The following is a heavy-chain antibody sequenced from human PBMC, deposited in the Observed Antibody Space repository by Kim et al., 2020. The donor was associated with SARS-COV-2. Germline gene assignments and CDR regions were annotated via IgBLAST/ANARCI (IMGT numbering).Heavy chain of an antibody. D-gene: IGHD3-10*01. V-gene: IGHV3-15*01. Sequence: GGSLRLSCAASGFTFSNAWMSWVRQAPGKGLEWVGRIKSKTDGGTTDYAAPVKGRFTISRDDSKNTLYLQMNSLKTEDTAVYYCTTDVWFGELWIARPFDYWGKGTLVTVSS. CDR2: IKSKTDGGTT. CDR1: GFTFSNAW. J-gene: IGHJ4*02. CDR3: TTDVWFGELWIARPFDY.